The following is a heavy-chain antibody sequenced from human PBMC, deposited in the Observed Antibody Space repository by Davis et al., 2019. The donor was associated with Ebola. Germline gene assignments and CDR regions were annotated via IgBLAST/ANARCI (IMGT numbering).Heavy chain of an antibody. CDR3: ARVRYYYDSSGYYPWYFDL. J-gene: IGHJ2*01. D-gene: IGHD3-22*01. CDR1: GYTFTGYY. V-gene: IGHV1-2*02. CDR2: INPNSGGT. Sequence: AASVKVSCKASGYTFTGYYMHWVRQAPGQGLEWMGWINPNSGGTNYAQKLQGRVTMTTDTSTSTAYMELRSLRSDDTAVYYCARVRYYYDSSGYYPWYFDLWGRGTLVTVSS.